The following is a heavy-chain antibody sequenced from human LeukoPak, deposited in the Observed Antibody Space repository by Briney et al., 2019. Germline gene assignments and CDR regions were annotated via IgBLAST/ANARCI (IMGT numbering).Heavy chain of an antibody. CDR1: GYTFTSYY. CDR2: INPSGGST. Sequence: GASVKVSCKASGYTFTSYYMHWVRQAPGQGLEWKGIINPSGGSTSYAQKFQGRVTMTRDTSTSTVYMELSSLRSEDTAVYYCARVSYCSGGSCYGLRYWGQGTLVTVSS. CDR3: ARVSYCSGGSCYGLRY. D-gene: IGHD2-15*01. J-gene: IGHJ4*02. V-gene: IGHV1-46*01.